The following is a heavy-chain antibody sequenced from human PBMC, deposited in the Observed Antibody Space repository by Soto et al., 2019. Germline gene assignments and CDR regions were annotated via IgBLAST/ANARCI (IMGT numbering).Heavy chain of an antibody. Sequence: QLQLQESGPGLVKPSETLSLTCTVSGGSISSSSYYWGWIRQPPGKGLEWIGRIYYSGSTYYNPSLKSRVTISVDTSKNQFSLKLSSVTAADTAVYYCARHLYGDYLFDYWGQGTLVTVSS. CDR3: ARHLYGDYLFDY. CDR2: IYYSGST. D-gene: IGHD4-17*01. J-gene: IGHJ4*02. CDR1: GGSISSSSYY. V-gene: IGHV4-39*01.